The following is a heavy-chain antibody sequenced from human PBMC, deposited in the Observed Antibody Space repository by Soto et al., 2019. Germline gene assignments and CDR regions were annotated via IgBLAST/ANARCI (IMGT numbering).Heavy chain of an antibody. CDR2: IYYSGST. Sequence: PSETLSLTCPVSGGSIRSSSYYWGWIRQPPGKGLEWIGSIYYSGSTYYNPSLKSRVTISVDTSKNHFSLKLSSVTAADTAVYYCATQEVGGSYVYTFDPWGQGTLVTVSS. CDR3: ATQEVGGSYVYTFDP. D-gene: IGHD1-26*01. J-gene: IGHJ5*02. V-gene: IGHV4-39*02. CDR1: GGSIRSSSYY.